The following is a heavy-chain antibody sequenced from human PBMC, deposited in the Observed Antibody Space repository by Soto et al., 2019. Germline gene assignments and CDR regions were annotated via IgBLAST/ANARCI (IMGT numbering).Heavy chain of an antibody. CDR1: CDSISPYY. V-gene: IGHV4-59*01. D-gene: IGHD3-16*02. Sequence: SETLSLTCTVSCDSISPYYWSWIRQPPGKGLEWIGYIFYKGTIKYNPSLKSRVTISVDTSQNQFSLKLRSVTAADTAVYYCAGDSTSLDYWGQGALVTVSS. CDR3: AGDSTSLDY. CDR2: IFYKGTI. J-gene: IGHJ4*02.